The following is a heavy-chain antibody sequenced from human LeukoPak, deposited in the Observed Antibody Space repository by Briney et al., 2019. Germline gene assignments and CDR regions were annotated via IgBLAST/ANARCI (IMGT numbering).Heavy chain of an antibody. CDR1: GFTFSRYA. CDR3: ARSRSGSVAGTSDY. Sequence: AGGSLRLSCAASGFTFSRYAMSWVRQAPGKGLEWVSSISTDGDTYYTDSVKGRSTISRDVSRNTLFLQMISLRAEGTALYYCARSRSGSVAGTSDYWGQGTLVIVSS. V-gene: IGHV3-23*01. J-gene: IGHJ4*02. CDR2: ISTDGDT. D-gene: IGHD6-19*01.